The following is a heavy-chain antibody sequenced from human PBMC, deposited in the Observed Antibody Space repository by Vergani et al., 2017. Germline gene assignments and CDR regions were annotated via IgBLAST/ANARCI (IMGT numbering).Heavy chain of an antibody. CDR3: ARDFHYDILTGLGSYMDV. Sequence: VQLVESGGGVVQPGRSLRLSCAASGFTFSSYGMHWVRQAPGKGLEWVAVIWYDGSNKYYADSVKGRFTISRDNSKNTLYLQMNSLRAEDTAVYYCARDFHYDILTGLGSYMDVWGKGTTVTVSS. CDR2: IWYDGSNK. V-gene: IGHV3-33*01. D-gene: IGHD3-9*01. CDR1: GFTFSSYG. J-gene: IGHJ6*03.